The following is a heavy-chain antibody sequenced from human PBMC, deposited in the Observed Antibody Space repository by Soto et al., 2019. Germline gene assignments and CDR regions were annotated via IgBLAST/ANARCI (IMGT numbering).Heavy chain of an antibody. D-gene: IGHD1-26*01. CDR3: ARVSGTYYSGMAV. Sequence: SETLSLTCAVSGGSISSSNWWSWVRQAPGKGLEWIGGIYHSGSTNYNPSLKSRVTISVDKSKNQFSLKLSSVTAADTAVYYCARVSGTYYSGMAVWAQGTTAPV. CDR1: GGSISSSNW. J-gene: IGHJ6*02. CDR2: IYHSGST. V-gene: IGHV4-4*02.